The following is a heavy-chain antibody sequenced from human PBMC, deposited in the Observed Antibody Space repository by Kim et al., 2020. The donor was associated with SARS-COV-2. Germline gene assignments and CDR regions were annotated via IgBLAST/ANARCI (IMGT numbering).Heavy chain of an antibody. CDR3: ARAPGFVGAAAGTGAWFDP. Sequence: SETLSLTCTVSGGSISSGGYYWSWIRQHPGKGLEWIGYIYYSGSTYYNPSLKSRVTISVDTSKNQFSLKLSSVTAADTAVYYCARAPGFVGAAAGTGAWFDPWGQGTLVTVSS. CDR2: IYYSGST. CDR1: GGSISSGGYY. V-gene: IGHV4-31*03. J-gene: IGHJ5*02. D-gene: IGHD6-13*01.